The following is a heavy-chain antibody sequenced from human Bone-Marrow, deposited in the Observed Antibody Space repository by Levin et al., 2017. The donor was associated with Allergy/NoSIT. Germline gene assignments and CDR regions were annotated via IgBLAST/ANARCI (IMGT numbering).Heavy chain of an antibody. J-gene: IGHJ6*02. CDR2: ISYDGTRK. Sequence: PGGSLRLSCAASGFTFSNHAMHWVRQAPGKGLEWVAGISYDGTRKYYTDAVKGRFVISRDKSKNTLDLQMSRLRGEDTAVYYCARDRTLWFGDLFFGMDAWGQGTTVTVSS. V-gene: IGHV3-30*09. CDR1: GFTFSNHA. D-gene: IGHD3-10*01. CDR3: ARDRTLWFGDLFFGMDA.